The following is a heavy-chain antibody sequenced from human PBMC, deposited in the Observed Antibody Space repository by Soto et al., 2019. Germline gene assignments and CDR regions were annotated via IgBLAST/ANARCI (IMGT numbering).Heavy chain of an antibody. CDR1: GYIFVNYG. CDR2: ISPYTGNT. J-gene: IGHJ6*02. V-gene: IGHV1-18*01. D-gene: IGHD3-16*01. CDR3: VRVDNYVTPTPQDA. Sequence: QVQLVQSGDEVKNPGASVKVSCKASGYIFVNYGIAWVRQAPGQGLEWMGWISPYTGNTHSATKIQGRLTMTTDTSTSTDYLDLGSLTSDDTAVYYCVRVDNYVTPTPQDAWGQGTTVTVSS.